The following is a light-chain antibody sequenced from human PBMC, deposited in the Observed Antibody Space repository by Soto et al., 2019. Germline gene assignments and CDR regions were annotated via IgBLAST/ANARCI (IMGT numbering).Light chain of an antibody. CDR1: SSDVGGYDF. J-gene: IGLJ1*01. CDR2: EVT. CDR3: SSYTITSSPV. Sequence: QSALTQPASVSGSPGQSITISCTGTSSDVGGYDFVSWYRQYPGQAPKILTYEVTHRPSGVPDRFSGSKSGNTASLTISGLQADDEADYYCSSYTITSSPVFGPGTKVTVL. V-gene: IGLV2-14*01.